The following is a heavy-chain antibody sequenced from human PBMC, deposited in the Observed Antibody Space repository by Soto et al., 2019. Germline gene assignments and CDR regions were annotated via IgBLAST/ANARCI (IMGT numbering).Heavy chain of an antibody. CDR3: ARDGFVVVPAARCWFDP. J-gene: IGHJ5*02. CDR2: ISSSSSYI. V-gene: IGHV3-21*01. D-gene: IGHD2-2*01. CDR1: GFTFSSYS. Sequence: GGSLRLSCAASGFTFSSYSMNWVRQAPGKGLEWVSSISSSSSYIYYADSVKGRFTISRDNAKNSLYLQMNSLRAEDTAVYYCARDGFVVVPAARCWFDPWGQGTLVTVSS.